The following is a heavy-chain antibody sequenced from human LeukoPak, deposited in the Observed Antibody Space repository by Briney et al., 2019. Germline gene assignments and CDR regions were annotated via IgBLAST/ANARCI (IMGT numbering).Heavy chain of an antibody. CDR2: IRYDGSNK. CDR3: AKDAIVVVPAAIRADAFDI. D-gene: IGHD2-2*02. Sequence: GGSLRLSCAASGFTFSSYGMHCVRQAPGKGLEWVAFIRYDGSNKYYADSVKGRFTISRDNSKNTLYLQMNSLRAEDTAVYYCAKDAIVVVPAAIRADAFDIWGQGTMVTVSS. CDR1: GFTFSSYG. J-gene: IGHJ3*02. V-gene: IGHV3-30*02.